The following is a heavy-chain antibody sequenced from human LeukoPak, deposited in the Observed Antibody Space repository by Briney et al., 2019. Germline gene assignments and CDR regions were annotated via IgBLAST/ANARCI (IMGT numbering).Heavy chain of an antibody. J-gene: IGHJ4*02. Sequence: SETLSLTCAVYGGSFSGYYWSWIRQPPGKGLEWIGEINHSGSTNYNPSLKSRVTISVDTSKNQFSLKLSSVTAADTAVYYCARGGRSMLNYWGQGTLVTVSS. V-gene: IGHV4-34*01. CDR1: GGSFSGYY. D-gene: IGHD2/OR15-2a*01. CDR2: INHSGST. CDR3: ARGGRSMLNY.